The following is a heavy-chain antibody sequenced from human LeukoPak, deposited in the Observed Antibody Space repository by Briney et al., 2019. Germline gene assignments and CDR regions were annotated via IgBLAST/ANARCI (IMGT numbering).Heavy chain of an antibody. Sequence: PGGSLRLSCAASGFAFSDYSMNWVRQAPGKGLEWIANTRGSGSGMGSGGYYAGAVKGRFTISRDNAKNSLYLQMNSLRAEDTAFYFCARDDNWGFDYWGQGALVTVSS. V-gene: IGHV3-21*05. J-gene: IGHJ4*02. CDR1: GFAFSDYS. D-gene: IGHD7-27*01. CDR3: ARDDNWGFDY. CDR2: TRGSGSGMGSGG.